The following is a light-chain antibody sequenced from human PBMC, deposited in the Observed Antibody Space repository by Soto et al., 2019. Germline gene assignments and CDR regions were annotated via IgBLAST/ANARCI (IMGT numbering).Light chain of an antibody. V-gene: IGKV1-5*01. CDR3: QQFAISTT. J-gene: IGKJ1*01. CDR2: DAS. Sequence: IQMTQSPSTLSASVGDRVTITCRASHNIERWMAWYQQKPGKDPSLLIFDASTLHSGVPSRFSGSGSGTDFTLTISSLQPDDFATYDGQQFAISTTFGQGTKVEVK. CDR1: HNIERW.